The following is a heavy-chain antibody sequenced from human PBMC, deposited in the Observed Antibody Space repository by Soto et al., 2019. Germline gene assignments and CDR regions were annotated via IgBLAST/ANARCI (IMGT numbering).Heavy chain of an antibody. CDR3: AKGYCSSISCLFYYYYYMDV. D-gene: IGHD2-2*01. V-gene: IGHV3-23*01. CDR2: ISGSGGSI. J-gene: IGHJ6*03. CDR1: GFTFSSYA. Sequence: GGSLRLSCAASGFTFSSYAMSWVRQAPGKGLEWVSAISGSGGSIYYADSVKGRFTVSRDNSKNTLYLQMNSLRAEDAAVYYCAKGYCSSISCLFYYYYYMDVWGEGTTVTVSS.